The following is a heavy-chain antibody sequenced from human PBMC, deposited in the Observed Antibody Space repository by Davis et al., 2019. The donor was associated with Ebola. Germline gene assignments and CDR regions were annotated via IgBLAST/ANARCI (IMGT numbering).Heavy chain of an antibody. J-gene: IGHJ4*02. CDR3: ARVYARGWNYVFSIDY. CDR2: IWYDGSNK. V-gene: IGHV3-33*08. Sequence: PGGSLRLSCAASGFTFSSYSMNWVRRAPGKGLEWVAVIWYDGSNKYYADSVKGRFTISRDNSKNTLYLQMNSLRAEDTAVYYCARVYARGWNYVFSIDYWGQGTLLTVSS. CDR1: GFTFSSYS. D-gene: IGHD1-7*01.